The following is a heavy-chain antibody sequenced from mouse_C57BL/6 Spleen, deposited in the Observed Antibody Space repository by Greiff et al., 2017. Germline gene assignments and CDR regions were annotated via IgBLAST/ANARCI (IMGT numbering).Heavy chain of an antibody. D-gene: IGHD1-1*01. Sequence: QVQLQQSGAELMKPGASVKLSCKATGYTFTGYWIEWVKQRPGHGLEWIGEILPGRGSTNYTEKFKGKATFTADTSSNTAYMQLSSLTTEDSAIYYCARSGGLRAPYWGQGTTLTVSS. V-gene: IGHV1-9*01. CDR3: ARSGGLRAPY. CDR2: ILPGRGST. CDR1: GYTFTGYW. J-gene: IGHJ2*01.